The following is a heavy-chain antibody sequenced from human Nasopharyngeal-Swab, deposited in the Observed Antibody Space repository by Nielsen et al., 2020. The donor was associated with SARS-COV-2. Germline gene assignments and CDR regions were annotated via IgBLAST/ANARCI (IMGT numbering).Heavy chain of an antibody. J-gene: IGHJ4*02. CDR1: GFTFSSYW. V-gene: IGHV3-7*01. CDR3: ARAGSSGWYYYFDY. CDR2: IKQDGSEK. D-gene: IGHD6-19*01. Sequence: GESLKISCAASGFTFSSYWMSWVRPATGKGLEWVVNIKQDGSEKYYVDSVKGRITISRDNAKNSLYLQMNSLRAEDTAVYYCARAGSSGWYYYFDYWGQGTLVTVSS.